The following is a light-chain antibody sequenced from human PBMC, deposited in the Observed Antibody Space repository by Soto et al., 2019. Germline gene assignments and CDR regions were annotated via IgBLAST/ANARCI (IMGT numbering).Light chain of an antibody. V-gene: IGKV1-5*03. Sequence: DIQMTQSPSTLSASVGDRVTITCRASQSISTWLAWYQQKPGKAPKLLIYKASSLEGGVPSRFSGSGSGTEVNITISSLQPDDFATYYCLQYNTYPLTFGGGTTVEIK. CDR3: LQYNTYPLT. J-gene: IGKJ4*01. CDR1: QSISTW. CDR2: KAS.